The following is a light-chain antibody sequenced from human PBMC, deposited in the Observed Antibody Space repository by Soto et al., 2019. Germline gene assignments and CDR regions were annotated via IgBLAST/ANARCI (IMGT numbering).Light chain of an antibody. J-gene: IGKJ2*01. CDR1: QSISTD. V-gene: IGKV1-39*01. Sequence: DIQMTQSPSSLSASLGDRVTITCRASQSISTDLNWYQHKPGKAPKLLIYAASTLQIGVPSRFTGIGSRTYVALTIRSLQNEDFATCYCQQSYSTPRTFGQGTKMEIK. CDR3: QQSYSTPRT. CDR2: AAS.